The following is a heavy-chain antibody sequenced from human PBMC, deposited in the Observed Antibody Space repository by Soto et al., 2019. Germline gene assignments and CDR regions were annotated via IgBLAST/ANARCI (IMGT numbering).Heavy chain of an antibody. V-gene: IGHV4-31*03. D-gene: IGHD2-2*02. Sequence: SETLSLTCTVSGGSISSGGYYWSWIRQHPGKGLEWIGYIYYSGSTYYNPSLKSRVTISVDTSKNQFSLKLSSVTAADTAVYYCARAVYQLLYREGVDRFDPWGQGTLVTVSS. CDR1: GGSISSGGYY. J-gene: IGHJ5*02. CDR2: IYYSGST. CDR3: ARAVYQLLYREGVDRFDP.